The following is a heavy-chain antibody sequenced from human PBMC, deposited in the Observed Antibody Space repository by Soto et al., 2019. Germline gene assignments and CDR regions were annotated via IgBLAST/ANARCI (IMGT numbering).Heavy chain of an antibody. Sequence: ASVKVSCKASGYTFTSYGISWVRQAPGQGLEWMGWISAYNGNTNYAQKLQGRVTMTTDTSTSTAYMELRSLRSDDTALYYCARDLAGGFWSGYYFDYWGQGTLVTVSS. D-gene: IGHD3-3*01. CDR3: ARDLAGGFWSGYYFDY. CDR1: GYTFTSYG. V-gene: IGHV1-18*01. CDR2: ISAYNGNT. J-gene: IGHJ4*02.